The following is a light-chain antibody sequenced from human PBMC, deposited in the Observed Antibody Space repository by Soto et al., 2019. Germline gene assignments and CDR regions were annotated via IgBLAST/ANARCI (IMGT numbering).Light chain of an antibody. J-gene: IGKJ5*01. V-gene: IGKV1-5*01. Sequence: DIQMTQSPSTLSASVGDRVTITCQASQSISRWLAWSQQKPGKAPNLLIYGASSLESGVPSRFSGSGSGTDFTLTITRLEPEDFAMYYCQQYEISPPITFGQGTRLEIK. CDR3: QQYEISPPIT. CDR2: GAS. CDR1: QSISRW.